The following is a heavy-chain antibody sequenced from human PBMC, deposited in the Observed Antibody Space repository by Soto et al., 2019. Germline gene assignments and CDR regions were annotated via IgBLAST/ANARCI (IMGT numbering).Heavy chain of an antibody. J-gene: IGHJ4*02. CDR3: ASYIVPAAAMTIDY. V-gene: IGHV1-58*01. CDR1: GFTFTSSA. CDR2: IVVGSGNT. Sequence: GASVKVSCKASGFTFTSSAVQWVRQARGQRLEWIGWIVVGSGNTNYAQKFQERVTITRDMSTSTAYMELSSLRSEDTAVYYCASYIVPAAAMTIDYWGQGTLVTVYS. D-gene: IGHD2-2*01.